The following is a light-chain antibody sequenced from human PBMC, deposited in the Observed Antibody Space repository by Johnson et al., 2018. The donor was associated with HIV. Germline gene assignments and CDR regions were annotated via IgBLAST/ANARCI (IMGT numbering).Light chain of an antibody. CDR2: EDN. CDR3: GIWDASLSPLYV. CDR1: VSNIESYF. J-gene: IGLJ1*01. V-gene: IGLV1-51*02. Sequence: QAVLTQPPSVSAAPGQTVNISCSGNVSNIESYFVSWYQQLPGAAPTLLIYEDNNRPSGIPDRFSGSKSGATATLGITGLQIGDVADYYCGIWDASLSPLYVFGTGTTITVL.